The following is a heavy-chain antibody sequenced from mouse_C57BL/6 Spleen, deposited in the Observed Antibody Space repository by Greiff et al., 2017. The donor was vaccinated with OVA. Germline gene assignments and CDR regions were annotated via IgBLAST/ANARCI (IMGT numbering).Heavy chain of an antibody. CDR3: ARRYYGNWYCDV. V-gene: IGHV1-9*01. J-gene: IGHJ1*03. D-gene: IGHD1-1*01. Sequence: LQESGAELMKPGASVKLSCKATGYTFTGYWIEWVKQRPGHGLEWIGEILHGSGSTNYNEKFKDTATSTAETPSNTAYTQPSSLTTEDSAIDYCARRYYGNWYCDVWSTGTTVTVSA. CDR1: GYTFTGYW. CDR2: ILHGSGST.